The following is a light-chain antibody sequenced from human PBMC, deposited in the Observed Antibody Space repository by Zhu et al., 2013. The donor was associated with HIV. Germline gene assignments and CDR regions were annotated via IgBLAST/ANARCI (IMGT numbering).Light chain of an antibody. CDR2: DDS. CDR1: ALPNQY. J-gene: IGLJ2*01. V-gene: IGLV3-21*02. Sequence: SDELTQSPSVSVSPGQTASITCSGDALPNQYAYWYQQKPGQAPVLVVYDDSDRPSGIPERFSGSNSGNTATLTISRVEAGDEADYYCQVWDSNSDHVVFGGGTKLTVL. CDR3: QVWDSNSDHVV.